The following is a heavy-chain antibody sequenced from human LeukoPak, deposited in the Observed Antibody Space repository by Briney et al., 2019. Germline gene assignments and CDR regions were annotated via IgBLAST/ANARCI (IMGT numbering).Heavy chain of an antibody. Sequence: PGGSLRLSCAASGFTFSSYSMNWVRQAPGKGLEWVSSISRSSSYIYYADSVKGRFTISRDNAKNSLYLQMNSLRAEDTAVYYCARDTLYCSGGSCYSHYYGMDVWGKGTTVTVSS. J-gene: IGHJ6*04. V-gene: IGHV3-21*01. CDR3: ARDTLYCSGGSCYSHYYGMDV. CDR2: ISRSSSYI. D-gene: IGHD2-15*01. CDR1: GFTFSSYS.